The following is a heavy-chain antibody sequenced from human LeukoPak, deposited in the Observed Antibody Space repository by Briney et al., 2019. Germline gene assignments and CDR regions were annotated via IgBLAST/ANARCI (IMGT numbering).Heavy chain of an antibody. V-gene: IGHV3-11*04. CDR1: GFTFSDFY. Sequence: GGSLRLSCAASGFTFSDFYMSWIRQAPGQVLEWVSYISSSDSTIYYADSVKGRFTISRDNAKNSLYLQMNSLRAEDTAVYYCARGYRDAFDIWGQGTMVTVSS. CDR3: ARGYRDAFDI. J-gene: IGHJ3*02. CDR2: ISSSDSTI. D-gene: IGHD1-26*01.